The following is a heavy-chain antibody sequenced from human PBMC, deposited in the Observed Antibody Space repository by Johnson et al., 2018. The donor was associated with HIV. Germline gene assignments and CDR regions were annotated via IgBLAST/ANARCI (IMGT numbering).Heavy chain of an antibody. CDR2: IYSGGST. CDR3: ARACRDGYTCDVFDI. CDR1: GFTVSSNY. V-gene: IGHV3-53*01. D-gene: IGHD5-24*01. Sequence: VQLVESGGGLIQPGGSLRLSCAASGFTVSSNYMNWVRQAPGKGLEWVSVIYSGGSTYYADSVKGRFTISRDNSKNTLYLQMNSLRAEDTAVYYCARACRDGYTCDVFDIWGQGTMVTVSS. J-gene: IGHJ3*02.